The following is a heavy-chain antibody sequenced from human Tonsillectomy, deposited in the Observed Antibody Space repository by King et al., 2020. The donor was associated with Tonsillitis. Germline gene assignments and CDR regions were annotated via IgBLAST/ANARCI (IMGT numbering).Heavy chain of an antibody. Sequence: VQLVQSGAEVKKPGSSVKVSCKASGGTFSSYAISWVRQAPGQGLEWMGGIIPLFGTANYAQKFQGRVTITADESTSTAYMELSSLRSEDTAVYYCARPYCSSTSCYSDPMDVWGQGTTVTVSS. CDR2: IIPLFGTA. D-gene: IGHD2-2*02. V-gene: IGHV1-69*01. J-gene: IGHJ6*02. CDR1: GGTFSSYA. CDR3: ARPYCSSTSCYSDPMDV.